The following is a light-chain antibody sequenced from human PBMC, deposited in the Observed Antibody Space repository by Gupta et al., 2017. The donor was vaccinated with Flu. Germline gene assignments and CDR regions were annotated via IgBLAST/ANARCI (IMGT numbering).Light chain of an antibody. J-gene: IGLJ2*01. CDR3: QVWDSSTDNVI. CDR1: KFGSTN. V-gene: IGLV3-21*03. CDR2: DDR. Sequence: KTIRRTCGGNKFGSTNVYWYQQLPVQAPILVFYDDRARRSGIPERFSGSNCAITATLTISRVEAGDEADYYCQVWDSSTDNVIFGGGTKLTVL.